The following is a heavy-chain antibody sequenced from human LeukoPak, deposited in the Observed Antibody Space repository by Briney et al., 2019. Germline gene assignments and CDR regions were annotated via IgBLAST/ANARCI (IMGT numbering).Heavy chain of an antibody. V-gene: IGHV3-53*01. Sequence: GGSLRLSCAASGFTVSNNYMSWVRQAPGKGLEWVSVTYSGDNTNYADSVKGRFTISRDNSKNTVYLQMNSLRAEDTAVYFCARESGDFWGQGTLVTVSS. CDR1: GFTVSNNY. CDR3: ARESGDF. J-gene: IGHJ4*02. CDR2: TYSGDNT.